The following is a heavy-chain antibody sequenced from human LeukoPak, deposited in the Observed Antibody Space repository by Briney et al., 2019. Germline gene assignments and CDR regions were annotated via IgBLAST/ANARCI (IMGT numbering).Heavy chain of an antibody. Sequence: VSVKVSCKASGYTFTGYYMHWVRQAPGQGLEWMGWINPNSGGTNYAQKFQGRATMTRDTSISTAYMELSRLRSDDTAVYYCASGLGYCSSTSCYGTYFDYWGQGTLVTVSS. CDR2: INPNSGGT. CDR3: ASGLGYCSSTSCYGTYFDY. J-gene: IGHJ4*02. CDR1: GYTFTGYY. V-gene: IGHV1-2*02. D-gene: IGHD2-2*01.